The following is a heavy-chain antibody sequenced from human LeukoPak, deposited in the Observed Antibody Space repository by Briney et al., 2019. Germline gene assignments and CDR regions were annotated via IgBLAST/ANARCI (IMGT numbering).Heavy chain of an antibody. J-gene: IGHJ4*02. CDR2: ISSKGDST. V-gene: IGHV3-64*01. Sequence: PGGSLRLSCAASGFSFNTYAMHWVRQAPGKGLEYVSAISSKGDSTYYANSVKGRFTISRDNSKKTLFLQMGSLRAEDMAVYYCARDSGGDAYNDYFDSWGQGTLVTVSS. CDR3: ARDSGGDAYNDYFDS. D-gene: IGHD5-24*01. CDR1: GFSFNTYA.